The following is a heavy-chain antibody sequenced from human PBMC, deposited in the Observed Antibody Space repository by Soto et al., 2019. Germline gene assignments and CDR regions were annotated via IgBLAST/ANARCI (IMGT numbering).Heavy chain of an antibody. V-gene: IGHV3-7*01. Sequence: GESLKISCAASGFTFSSYWMSWVRQAPGKGLEWVANIKQDGSEKYYVDSVKGRFTISRDNAKNSLYLQMNSLRAEDTAVYYCARDRDLLGIDYWGQGTLVTVSS. CDR1: GFTFSSYW. CDR2: IKQDGSEK. J-gene: IGHJ4*02. D-gene: IGHD7-27*01. CDR3: ARDRDLLGIDY.